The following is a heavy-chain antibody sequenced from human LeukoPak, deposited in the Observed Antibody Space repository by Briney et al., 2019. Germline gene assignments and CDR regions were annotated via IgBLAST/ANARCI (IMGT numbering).Heavy chain of an antibody. CDR3: AKDNRVGYSGSYYD. CDR2: ISGSGGST. D-gene: IGHD1-26*01. CDR1: GFTFSSYS. V-gene: IGHV3-23*01. Sequence: PGESLRLSCAASGFTFSSYSMNWVRQAPGKGLEWVSAISGSGGSTYYADSVKGRFTIPRDNSKNTLYLQMNSLRAEDTAVYYCAKDNRVGYSGSYYDWGQGTLVTVSS. J-gene: IGHJ4*02.